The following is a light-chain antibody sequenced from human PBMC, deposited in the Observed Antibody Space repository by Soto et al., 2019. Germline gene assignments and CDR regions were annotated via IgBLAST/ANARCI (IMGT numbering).Light chain of an antibody. CDR1: QGIRNY. Sequence: DIQMTQSPSSLSASVGDRVTIACRASQGIRNYLVWYQQKPGKVPKPLIYAASPLYSGVPPRFSGSGSRTNFTLTISSLQPEDVATYYCQKYNGAQWTVGQGTKVEIK. CDR2: AAS. CDR3: QKYNGAQWT. V-gene: IGKV1-27*01. J-gene: IGKJ1*01.